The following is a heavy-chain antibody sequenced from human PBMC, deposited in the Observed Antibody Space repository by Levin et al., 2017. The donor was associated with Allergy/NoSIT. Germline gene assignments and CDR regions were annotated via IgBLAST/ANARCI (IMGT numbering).Heavy chain of an antibody. V-gene: IGHV1-2*02. CDR1: RYTFAAYY. Sequence: PGESLKISCKTSRYTFAAYYLHWVRQAPGQGFEWMGWINPNSGDTNYAQNFQGRVTMTRDTSINTGYLELNRLTSGDTAVYYCVREVRNWKYFDYWGQGTLVTVSS. D-gene: IGHD1-1*01. J-gene: IGHJ4*02. CDR3: VREVRNWKYFDY. CDR2: INPNSGDT.